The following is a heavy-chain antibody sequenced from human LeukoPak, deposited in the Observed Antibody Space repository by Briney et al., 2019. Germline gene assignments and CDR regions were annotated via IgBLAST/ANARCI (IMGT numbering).Heavy chain of an antibody. CDR1: GFIFSNYA. Sequence: GGSLRLSCAASGFIFSNYAMSWVRQAPGKALECVSAISGGGGSTYYADSVKGRFTISKDISKSTLYVQMNSLRADDTAVYYCARAYSGSLTTFDIWGQGTVVTVSS. J-gene: IGHJ3*02. CDR3: ARAYSGSLTTFDI. CDR2: ISGGGGST. V-gene: IGHV3-23*01. D-gene: IGHD1-26*01.